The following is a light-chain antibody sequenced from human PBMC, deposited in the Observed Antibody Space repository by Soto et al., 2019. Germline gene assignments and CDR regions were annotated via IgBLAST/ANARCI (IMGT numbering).Light chain of an antibody. CDR3: QQYGSSPYT. V-gene: IGKV3-20*01. CDR1: QSVSSNY. J-gene: IGKJ2*01. Sequence: IVLTQSPGTLSLSPGERATLSCRASQSVSSNYLAWYQQKPGQAARLLIYGASNRATAIEDRFSGSGSATDFTLTISRVDPEDFAVYYCQQYGSSPYTVGQGTRLDI. CDR2: GAS.